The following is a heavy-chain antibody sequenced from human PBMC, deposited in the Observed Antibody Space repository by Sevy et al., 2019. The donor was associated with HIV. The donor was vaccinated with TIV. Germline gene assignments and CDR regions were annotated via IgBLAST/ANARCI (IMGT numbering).Heavy chain of an antibody. Sequence: ASVKVSCKASGYTFTSYGISWVRQAPGQGLEWMGWISAYNGNTNYAQKLQGRVTMTTDTSTGTAYMERRSLRSDETAVYYCAGDGYCSSTSCLSYYYYGMDVWGQGTTVTVSS. D-gene: IGHD2-2*03. V-gene: IGHV1-18*01. CDR1: GYTFTSYG. CDR3: AGDGYCSSTSCLSYYYYGMDV. J-gene: IGHJ6*02. CDR2: ISAYNGNT.